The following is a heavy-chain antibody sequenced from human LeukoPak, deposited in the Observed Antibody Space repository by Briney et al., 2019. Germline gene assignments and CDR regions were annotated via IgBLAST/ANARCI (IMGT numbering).Heavy chain of an antibody. CDR3: ARQWLVPYAFDI. Sequence: ASVKVSCKASGGTFSSYAISWVRQAPGQGLEWMGWISAYNGNTNYAQKLQGRVTMTTDTSTSTAYMELRSLRSDDTAVYYCARQWLVPYAFDIWGQGTMVTVSS. D-gene: IGHD6-19*01. CDR1: GGTFSSYA. J-gene: IGHJ3*02. CDR2: ISAYNGNT. V-gene: IGHV1-18*01.